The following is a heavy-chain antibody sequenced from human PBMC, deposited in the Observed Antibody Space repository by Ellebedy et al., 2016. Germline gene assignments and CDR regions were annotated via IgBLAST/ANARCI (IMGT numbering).Heavy chain of an antibody. D-gene: IGHD6-6*01. CDR3: ARKLGEYSNSSPLGY. Sequence: GGSLRLSCAASGFTFSSYGMHWVRQAPGQGLEWMGIINPSGGSTSYAQKFQGRVTMTRDTSTITVYMELRSLRSDDTAVYYCARKLGEYSNSSPLGYWGQGTLVTVSS. J-gene: IGHJ4*02. CDR1: GFTFSSYG. V-gene: IGHV1-46*01. CDR2: INPSGGST.